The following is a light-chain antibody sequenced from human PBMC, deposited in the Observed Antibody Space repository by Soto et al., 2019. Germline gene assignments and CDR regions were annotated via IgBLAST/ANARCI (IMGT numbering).Light chain of an antibody. CDR2: DAS. Sequence: DIVMTQSPDSLSLSPGERATFSCRASQNVNNFLAWYQQKPGQAPRLLIYDASNRATGIPARFSGSGSGTDFTLTISSLESEDFAIYYCQQRSNWPTFGQGTRLEIK. J-gene: IGKJ5*01. CDR3: QQRSNWPT. CDR1: QNVNNF. V-gene: IGKV3-11*01.